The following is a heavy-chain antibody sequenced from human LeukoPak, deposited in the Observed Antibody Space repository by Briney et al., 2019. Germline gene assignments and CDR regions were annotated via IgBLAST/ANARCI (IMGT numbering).Heavy chain of an antibody. CDR1: GFTFSSYE. CDR2: ISSSGSTI. CDR3: VRGGLRDAFDI. Sequence: PGESLRLSCAASGFTFSSYEMNWVRQAPGKGLEWVSYISSSGSTIYYADSVKGRFTISRDNAKNSLFLQMNSLSAEDTALYYCVRGGLRDAFDIWGQGTMVTVSS. V-gene: IGHV3-48*03. J-gene: IGHJ3*02. D-gene: IGHD3-16*01.